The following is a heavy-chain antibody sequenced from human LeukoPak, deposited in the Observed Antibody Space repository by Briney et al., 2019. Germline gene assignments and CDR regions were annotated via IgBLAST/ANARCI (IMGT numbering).Heavy chain of an antibody. CDR2: INHSGST. J-gene: IGHJ6*02. D-gene: IGHD4-17*01. Sequence: SETLSLTCAVYGGSFSGYYWSWIRQPPGKGLEWIGEINHSGSTNYNPSLKSRVTISVDTSKNQFSLRLSSVTAADTAAYYCARVGVTTGDYYGVDVWGQGTTVTVSS. CDR3: ARVGVTTGDYYGVDV. V-gene: IGHV4-34*01. CDR1: GGSFSGYY.